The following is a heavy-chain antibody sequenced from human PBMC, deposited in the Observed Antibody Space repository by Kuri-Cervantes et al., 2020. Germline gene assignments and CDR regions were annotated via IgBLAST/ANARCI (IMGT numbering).Heavy chain of an antibody. J-gene: IGHJ2*01. Sequence: SETLSLTCTVPGGSISSSSYYWGWIRQPPGKGLEWIGSIYYSGSTYYNPSLKSRVTISVDTSKNQFSLKLSSVTAADTAVYYCARLTNWGPYWYFDLWGRGTLVTVSS. CDR2: IYYSGST. V-gene: IGHV4-39*07. D-gene: IGHD7-27*01. CDR1: GGSISSSSYY. CDR3: ARLTNWGPYWYFDL.